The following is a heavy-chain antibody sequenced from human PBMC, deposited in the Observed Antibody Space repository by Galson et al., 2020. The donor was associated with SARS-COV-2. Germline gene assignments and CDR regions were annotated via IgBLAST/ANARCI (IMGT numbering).Heavy chain of an antibody. CDR1: GYPFPSHG. CDR2: ISPSNGDT. V-gene: IGHV1-18*01. D-gene: IGHD2-15*01. J-gene: IGHJ4*02. Sequence: ASVKVSCKASGYPFPSHGISWVRQAPGQGLEWIGWISPSNGDTDSAQKLQGRVIMTTDTSTSTAYMELRSLRSDDTAVYYCATGFYSGNSGCCDSWGQGTLVTVPS. CDR3: ATGFYSGNSGCCDS.